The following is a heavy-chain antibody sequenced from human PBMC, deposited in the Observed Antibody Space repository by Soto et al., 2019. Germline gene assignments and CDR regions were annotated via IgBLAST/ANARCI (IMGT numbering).Heavy chain of an antibody. D-gene: IGHD2-21*02. Sequence: SETLSLTCTVSGGSISSGGYYWSWIRQHPGKGLEWIGYIYYSGSTYYNPSLKSRVTISVDTSKNQFSLKLSSVTAADTAVYYCARVLKTYCGGDCPNWFDPWGQGTLVTVSS. J-gene: IGHJ5*02. CDR3: ARVLKTYCGGDCPNWFDP. V-gene: IGHV4-31*03. CDR1: GGSISSGGYY. CDR2: IYYSGST.